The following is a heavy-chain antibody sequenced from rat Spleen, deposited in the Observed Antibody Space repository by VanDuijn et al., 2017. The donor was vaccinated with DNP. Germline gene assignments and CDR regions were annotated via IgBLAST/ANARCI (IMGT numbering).Heavy chain of an antibody. J-gene: IGHJ2*01. Sequence: EVQLVESGGGLVQPGRSLKLSCAASGFTFSHYDMAWVRQAPTKGLEWVATIINDGKRTYYRDSVKGRFTISRDNAKSILYLQTDSLRSEDTATYYCTTLNFYASLAEYFDFWGQGVMVTVSS. D-gene: IGHD1-12*01. CDR3: TTLNFYASLAEYFDF. V-gene: IGHV5S10*01. CDR1: GFTFSHYD. CDR2: IINDGKRT.